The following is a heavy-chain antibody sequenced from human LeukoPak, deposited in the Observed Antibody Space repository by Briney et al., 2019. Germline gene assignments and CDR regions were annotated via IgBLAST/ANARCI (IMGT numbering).Heavy chain of an antibody. J-gene: IGHJ6*03. CDR3: ARAFYPGYYSYMAV. D-gene: IGHD3-3*02. CDR1: GYIFSNYG. CDR2: ISTYNGIT. Sequence: ASVKVSCKASGYIFSNYGISWVRQGPGQGLEWMGWISTYNGITNYAQKLQGRVTMTADTSTNTAYMELRSLRSDDTAVYFCARAFYPGYYSYMAVWGKGTTVTVSS. V-gene: IGHV1-18*01.